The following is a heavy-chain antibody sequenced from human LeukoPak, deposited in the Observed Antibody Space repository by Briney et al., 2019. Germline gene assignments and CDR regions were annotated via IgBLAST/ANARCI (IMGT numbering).Heavy chain of an antibody. V-gene: IGHV3-23*01. CDR1: GFTFSSYA. J-gene: IGHJ6*03. D-gene: IGHD3-3*01. CDR3: SKAHRITILGVVLTGHYYYYMDV. CDR2: ISGSGGST. Sequence: GGSLRLSCAASGFTFSSYAMSWARQAPGKGLDWVSAISGSGGSTYYADSMKGRFTISRDNSKQTLCLQMNSTRADDKAVYCSSKAHRITILGVVLTGHYYYYMDVWGKGTTVTVSS.